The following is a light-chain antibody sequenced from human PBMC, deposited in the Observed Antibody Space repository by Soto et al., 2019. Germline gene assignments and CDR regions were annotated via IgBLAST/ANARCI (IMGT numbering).Light chain of an antibody. Sequence: QSALTQPASVSGSPGQSITISCTGTRSDVGGYNYVSWYQHHPGKAPKLMIYEVSNRPSGVSNRFSGSKSGNTASLTISGLKAEDETDYYCSSYTSSSTYVFGTGTKVTVL. CDR3: SSYTSSSTYV. V-gene: IGLV2-14*01. CDR1: RSDVGGYNY. J-gene: IGLJ1*01. CDR2: EVS.